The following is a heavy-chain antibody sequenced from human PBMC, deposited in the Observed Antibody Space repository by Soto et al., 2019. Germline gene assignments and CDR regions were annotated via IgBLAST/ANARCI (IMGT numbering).Heavy chain of an antibody. Sequence: SGGSLRLSCAASGFTFSAYWMHWVRQALGKGLVWVSRTNTDGTATTYADSVEGRFTISRDNAKNMLYLQMNSLRAEDTAVYYCTRGHYYGMDVWGQGTTVTVSS. V-gene: IGHV3-74*03. CDR1: GFTFSAYW. CDR2: TNTDGTAT. J-gene: IGHJ6*02. CDR3: TRGHYYGMDV.